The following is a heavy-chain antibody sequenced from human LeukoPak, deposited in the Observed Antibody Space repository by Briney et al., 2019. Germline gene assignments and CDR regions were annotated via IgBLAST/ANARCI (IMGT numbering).Heavy chain of an antibody. CDR2: IYHSGST. Sequence: SETLSLTCAVSGYSISSGYYWGWIRPPPGKGLEGIGIIYHSGSTYYNPSLKSRVTISVDTSKNHFSLKLSSVTAPDTAVYYCARLGDYREYWGQGTLVTVSS. V-gene: IGHV4-38-2*01. CDR1: GYSISSGYY. CDR3: ARLGDYREY. D-gene: IGHD4-17*01. J-gene: IGHJ4*02.